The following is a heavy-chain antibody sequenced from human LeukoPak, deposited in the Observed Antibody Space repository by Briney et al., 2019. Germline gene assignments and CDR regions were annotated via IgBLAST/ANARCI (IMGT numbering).Heavy chain of an antibody. Sequence: ASVKVSCKASGYTFTGYYMHWVRQAPGQGLEWMGWINPNSGGTNYAQKFQGWVTMTRDTSISTAYMELSRLRSDDTAVYYCARDSKLYSGSSWDYYNYMDVWGEGTTVTVSS. J-gene: IGHJ6*03. CDR1: GYTFTGYY. CDR2: INPNSGGT. V-gene: IGHV1-2*04. D-gene: IGHD6-6*01. CDR3: ARDSKLYSGSSWDYYNYMDV.